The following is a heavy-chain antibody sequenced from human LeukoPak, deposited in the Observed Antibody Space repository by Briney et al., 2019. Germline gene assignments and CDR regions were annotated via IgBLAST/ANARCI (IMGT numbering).Heavy chain of an antibody. CDR2: IYYSGST. CDR1: GGFISSYY. V-gene: IGHV4-59*01. Sequence: PSETLSLTCTVSGGFISSYYWSWIWQPPGKGLEWIGYIYYSGSTNCNPSLKSRVTISVDTSKNQFSLKLSSVTAADTAVYYCARDYYDSSGYWYWFDPWGQGTLVTVSS. J-gene: IGHJ5*02. CDR3: ARDYYDSSGYWYWFDP. D-gene: IGHD3-22*01.